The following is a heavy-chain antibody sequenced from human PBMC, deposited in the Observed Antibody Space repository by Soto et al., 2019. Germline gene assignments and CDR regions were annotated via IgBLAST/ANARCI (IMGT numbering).Heavy chain of an antibody. J-gene: IGHJ4*02. CDR1: GFTFSSYS. Sequence: PGESLKISCAASGFTFSSYSMNWVRQAPGKGLEWVSYISSSSSTIYYADSVKGRFTISRDNAKNSLYLQMNSLRAEDTAVYYCARDEAVAGTFSDYWGQGTLVTVSS. CDR2: ISSSSSTI. D-gene: IGHD6-19*01. V-gene: IGHV3-48*01. CDR3: ARDEAVAGTFSDY.